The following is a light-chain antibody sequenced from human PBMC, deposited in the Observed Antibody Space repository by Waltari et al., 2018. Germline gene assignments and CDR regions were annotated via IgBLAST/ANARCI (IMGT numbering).Light chain of an antibody. CDR3: LQDYNFPYT. Sequence: AIQMTQSPPSLSASVGDRVTIACRVSQDIRNDLGWYQQKPGKAPKLLIYAASSLQTGVPSRFSGSGYGTDFTLTISSLQPEDFATYYCLQDYNFPYTFGQGTELEI. CDR1: QDIRND. V-gene: IGKV1-6*01. CDR2: AAS. J-gene: IGKJ2*01.